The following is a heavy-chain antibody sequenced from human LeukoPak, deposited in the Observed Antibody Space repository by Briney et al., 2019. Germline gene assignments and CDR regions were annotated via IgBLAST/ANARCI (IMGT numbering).Heavy chain of an antibody. CDR2: ISYDGSNK. V-gene: IGHV3-30*18. CDR1: GFTFSSYG. CDR3: AKDNGSGRKGIFDY. J-gene: IGHJ4*02. D-gene: IGHD3-10*01. Sequence: GGSLRLSCAASGFTFSSYGMHWVRQAPGKGLEWVAVISYDGSNKYYADSVKGRFTISRDNSKNTLYLQMNSLRAEDTAVYYCAKDNGSGRKGIFDYWGQGTLVTVSS.